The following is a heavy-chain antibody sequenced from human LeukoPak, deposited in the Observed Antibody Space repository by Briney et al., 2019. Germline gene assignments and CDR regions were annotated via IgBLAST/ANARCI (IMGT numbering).Heavy chain of an antibody. Sequence: PSETLSLTCAVYGGSFSGYYWSWIRQPPGKGPEWIGEINHSGSTNYNPSLKSRVTISVDTSKNQFSLKLSSVTAADTAVYYCARGPYCSGGSCYLIYYFDYWGQGTLVTVSS. CDR2: INHSGST. CDR3: ARGPYCSGGSCYLIYYFDY. V-gene: IGHV4-34*01. D-gene: IGHD2-15*01. J-gene: IGHJ4*02. CDR1: GGSFSGYY.